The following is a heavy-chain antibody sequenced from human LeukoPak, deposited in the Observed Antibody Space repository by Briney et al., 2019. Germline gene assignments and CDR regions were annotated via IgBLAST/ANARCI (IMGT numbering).Heavy chain of an antibody. CDR2: IYTSGST. CDR3: ASGYYDSSALDI. D-gene: IGHD3-22*01. Sequence: SETLSLTCTVSGGSISSYYWSWIRQPAGKGLEWIGRIYTSGSTNYNPSLKNRVTMSVDTSKNQFSLKLSSVTAADTAVYYCASGYYDSSALDIWGQGTMVTVSS. V-gene: IGHV4-4*07. CDR1: GGSISSYY. J-gene: IGHJ3*02.